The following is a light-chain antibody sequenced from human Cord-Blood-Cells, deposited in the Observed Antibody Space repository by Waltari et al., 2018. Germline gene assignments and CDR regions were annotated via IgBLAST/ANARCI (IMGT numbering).Light chain of an antibody. CDR1: SSDVGGYNY. J-gene: IGLJ1*01. CDR2: EVS. Sequence: QSALTQPASVSGSPGQSITLSSTGTSSDVGGYNYVSWYQQHPGKAPKLMIYEVSNRPSGVSNRFSGSKSGNTASLTISGLQAEDEADYYCSSYTSSSTYVFGTGTKVTVL. V-gene: IGLV2-14*01. CDR3: SSYTSSSTYV.